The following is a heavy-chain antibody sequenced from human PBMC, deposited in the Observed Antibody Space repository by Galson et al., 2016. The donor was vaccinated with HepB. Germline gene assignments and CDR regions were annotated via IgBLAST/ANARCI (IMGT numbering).Heavy chain of an antibody. CDR2: ISYDVTNK. D-gene: IGHD6-19*01. CDR3: AKDSSGWYEYFQH. CDR1: GFNFSTYG. V-gene: IGHV3-30*18. Sequence: SLRLSCGASGFNFSTYGMHWVRQAPGKGLEWVAFISYDVTNKYYADSVKGRFTISRDNSKNTLYLQMNSLRLGDTAVYYCAKDSSGWYEYFQHWGQGTLVTVSS. J-gene: IGHJ1*01.